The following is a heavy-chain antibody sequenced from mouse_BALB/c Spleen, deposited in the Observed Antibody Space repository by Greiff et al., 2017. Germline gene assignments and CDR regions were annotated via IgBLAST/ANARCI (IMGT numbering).Heavy chain of an antibody. CDR3: ARHHYDGYAMDY. J-gene: IGHJ4*01. CDR2: INSNGGST. Sequence: EVQLVESGGGLVKLGGSLKLSCAASGFTFSSYYMSWVRQTPEKRLELVAAINSNGGSTYYPDTVKGRFTISRDNAKNTLYLQMSSLKSEDTALYYCARHHYDGYAMDYWGQGTSVTVSS. D-gene: IGHD1-2*01. CDR1: GFTFSSYY. V-gene: IGHV5-6-2*01.